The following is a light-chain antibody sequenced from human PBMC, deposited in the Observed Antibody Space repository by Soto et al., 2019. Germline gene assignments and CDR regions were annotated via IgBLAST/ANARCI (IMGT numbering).Light chain of an antibody. J-gene: IGLJ2*01. CDR2: GNS. V-gene: IGLV1-40*01. Sequence: QSVLTQPPSVSGAPGQRVTISCTGSSSNIGAGYDVHWYQQLPGTAPKLLIYGNSNRPSGVPDRFSGSKSGTSASRAITGLQAEDEADYYCQSYDSSLSAVVFGGGTQLTVL. CDR1: SSNIGAGYD. CDR3: QSYDSSLSAVV.